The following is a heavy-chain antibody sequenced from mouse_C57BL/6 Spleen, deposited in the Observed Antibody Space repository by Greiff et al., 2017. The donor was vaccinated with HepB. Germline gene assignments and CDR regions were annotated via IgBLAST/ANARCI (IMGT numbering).Heavy chain of an antibody. CDR1: GYTFTSYW. D-gene: IGHD1-1*01. V-gene: IGHV1-61*01. Sequence: QVQLKQPGAELVRPGSSVKLACKASGYTFTSYWMDWVKQRPGQGLEWIGNIYPSDSETHYNQKFKDKATLTVDKSSSTAYMQLSSLTSEDSAVYYCANYYGSSPSYWYFDVWGTGTTVTVSS. CDR2: IYPSDSET. J-gene: IGHJ1*03. CDR3: ANYYGSSPSYWYFDV.